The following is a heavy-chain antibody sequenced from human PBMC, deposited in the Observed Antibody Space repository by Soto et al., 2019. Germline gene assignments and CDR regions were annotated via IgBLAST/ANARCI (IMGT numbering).Heavy chain of an antibody. V-gene: IGHV4-38-2*01. J-gene: IGHJ4*02. CDR3: ARGEYYGSGNYFDY. Sequence: SETLSLTCAVSGHSISSGYYWGWIRQPPGKGLEWIGSFYHSGSTYYNPSLKSRATISVDTSKNQFSLKLSSVTAADTAVYYCARGEYYGSGNYFDYWGQGTLVTVSS. CDR1: GHSISSGYY. D-gene: IGHD3-10*01. CDR2: FYHSGST.